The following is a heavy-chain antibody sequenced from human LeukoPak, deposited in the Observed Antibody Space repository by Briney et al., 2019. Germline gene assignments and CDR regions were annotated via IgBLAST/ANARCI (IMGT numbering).Heavy chain of an antibody. CDR1: GGSFSGYY. Sequence: SETLSLTCAVYGGSFSGYYRSWIRQPPGKGLEWIGEINHSGSTNYNPSLKSRVTISVDTSKNQFSLKLSSVTAADTAVYYCARAPYDYGDYVFAFDIWGQGTMVTVPS. D-gene: IGHD4-17*01. V-gene: IGHV4-34*01. CDR2: INHSGST. J-gene: IGHJ3*02. CDR3: ARAPYDYGDYVFAFDI.